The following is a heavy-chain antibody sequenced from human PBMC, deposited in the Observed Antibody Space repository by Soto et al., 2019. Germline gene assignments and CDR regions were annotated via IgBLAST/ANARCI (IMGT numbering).Heavy chain of an antibody. Sequence: QVQLVQSGAEVKKPGSSVKVSCKASGGTFSSYAISWVRQAPGQGLERMGGIIPISDTTNYAQKFQGRVTSTADESTSTAYMELSSLRSEDTAVYYCARSQGSSTSLEIYYYYYYGMDVWGQGTTVTVSS. V-gene: IGHV1-69*01. CDR3: ARSQGSSTSLEIYYYYYYGMDV. CDR2: IIPISDTT. D-gene: IGHD2-2*01. J-gene: IGHJ6*02. CDR1: GGTFSSYA.